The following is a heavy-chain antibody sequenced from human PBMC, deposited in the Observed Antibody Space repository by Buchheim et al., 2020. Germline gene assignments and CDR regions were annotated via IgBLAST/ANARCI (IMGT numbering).Heavy chain of an antibody. D-gene: IGHD4-17*01. CDR3: ARVDDYGDYVDYYYGMDV. CDR1: GFTFSSYA. V-gene: IGHV3-30-3*01. Sequence: QVQLVESGGGVVQPGRSLRLSCAASGFTFSSYAMHWVRQAPGKGLEWVAVISYDGSNKYYADSVKGRFTIYRDNSKNTLYLQMNSLRAEDTAVYYCARVDDYGDYVDYYYGMDVWGQGTT. J-gene: IGHJ6*02. CDR2: ISYDGSNK.